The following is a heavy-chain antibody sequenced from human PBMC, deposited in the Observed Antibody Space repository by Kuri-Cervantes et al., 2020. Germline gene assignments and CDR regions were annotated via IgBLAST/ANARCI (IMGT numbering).Heavy chain of an antibody. D-gene: IGHD6-19*01. CDR2: INSDGSST. CDR3: AREQVAGNPNDAFDI. CDR1: GFAFSGYW. J-gene: IGHJ3*02. Sequence: GGSLRLSCAGSGFAFSGYWMHWVRQAPGKGLVWVSRINSDGSSTTYADSVKGRFTISRDNAKNTLYLQMNSLRADDTAVYYCAREQVAGNPNDAFDIWGQGTMVTVSS. V-gene: IGHV3-74*01.